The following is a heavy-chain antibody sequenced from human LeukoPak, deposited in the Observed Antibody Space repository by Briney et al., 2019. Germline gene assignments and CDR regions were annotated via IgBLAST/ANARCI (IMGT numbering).Heavy chain of an antibody. CDR3: ARGPLQWLVLRGHYYYGMDV. J-gene: IGHJ6*02. CDR1: GYTFTSYD. V-gene: IGHV1-8*03. D-gene: IGHD6-19*01. CDR2: MNPNSGNT. Sequence: ASVKVSCKASGYTFTSYDINWVRQATGQGLEWMGWMNPNSGNTGYAQKFQGRVTITRNTSISTAYMELSSLRSEDTAVYYCARGPLQWLVLRGHYYYGMDVWGQGTTVTVSS.